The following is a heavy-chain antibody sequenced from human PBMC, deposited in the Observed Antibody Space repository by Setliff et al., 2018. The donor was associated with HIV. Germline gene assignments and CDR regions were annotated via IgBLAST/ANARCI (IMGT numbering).Heavy chain of an antibody. CDR1: GFTFRNYW. CDR3: ARDATRGGDMDV. Sequence: GESLKISCGASGFTFRNYWMTWVRQAPGRGLECVANIKEDGSEKYYVDSVKGRFTISRDNAKDSLYLQMNNLRAEDTAVYYCARDATRGGDMDVWGKGITVTVSS. V-gene: IGHV3-7*01. D-gene: IGHD2-15*01. J-gene: IGHJ6*03. CDR2: IKEDGSEK.